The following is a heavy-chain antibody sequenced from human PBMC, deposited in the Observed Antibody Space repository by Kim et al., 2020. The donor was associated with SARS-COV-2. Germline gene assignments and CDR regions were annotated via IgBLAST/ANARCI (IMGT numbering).Heavy chain of an antibody. V-gene: IGHV1-69*13. CDR3: ARGSDYYDSSGYYRPDYYGMDV. CDR1: GGTFSSYA. J-gene: IGHJ6*02. D-gene: IGHD3-22*01. Sequence: SVKVSCKASGGTFSSYAISWVRQAPGQGLEWMGGIIPIFGTANYAQKFQGRVTITADESTSTAYMELSSLRSEDTAVYYCARGSDYYDSSGYYRPDYYGMDVWGQGTTVTVSS. CDR2: IIPIFGTA.